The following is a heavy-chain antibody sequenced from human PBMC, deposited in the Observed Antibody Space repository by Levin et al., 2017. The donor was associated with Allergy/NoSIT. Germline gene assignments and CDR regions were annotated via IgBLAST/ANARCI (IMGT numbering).Heavy chain of an antibody. J-gene: IGHJ6*02. V-gene: IGHV3-7*04. CDR2: INQDGTGK. D-gene: IGHD3-22*01. Sequence: GGSLRLSCAASGFSFGRYWMHWVRQAPGKGLEWVANINQDGTGKYYVDSVKGRFTISRDNAKNSLHLQMNSLRAEDAAVYYGARGLTFHYDNRGYYKFLYYYGMDVWGQGTTVTVSS. CDR3: ARGLTFHYDNRGYYKFLYYYGMDV. CDR1: GFSFGRYW.